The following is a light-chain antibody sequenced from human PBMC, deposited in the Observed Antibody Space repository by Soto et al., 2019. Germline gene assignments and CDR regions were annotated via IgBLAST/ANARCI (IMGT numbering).Light chain of an antibody. CDR1: HDITTY. V-gene: IGKV1-33*01. CDR2: YAS. Sequence: DIQMTHSPSSLAASVGDRVTITCQASHDITTYLSWYQQKTGKAPKLLIYYASNLEIEVPSRFSGRGSGTDFTLTISSLQPEDIAKYFCQQYDDLPITFGGGTKVEVK. CDR3: QQYDDLPIT. J-gene: IGKJ4*01.